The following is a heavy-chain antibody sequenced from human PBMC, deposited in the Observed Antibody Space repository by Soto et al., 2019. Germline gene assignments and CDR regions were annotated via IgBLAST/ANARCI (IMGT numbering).Heavy chain of an antibody. V-gene: IGHV4-59*08. Sequence: LSLTCTVSGGTISSWYWSWIRQPPGKGLEWIGHIYYSGSTNCNPSLKSRVTISVDTSKNQFSLKLSSVTAADTAVYYCARRYGSAIDYWGQGTLVTVSS. CDR3: ARRYGSAIDY. CDR2: IYYSGST. CDR1: GGTISSWY. J-gene: IGHJ4*02. D-gene: IGHD1-26*01.